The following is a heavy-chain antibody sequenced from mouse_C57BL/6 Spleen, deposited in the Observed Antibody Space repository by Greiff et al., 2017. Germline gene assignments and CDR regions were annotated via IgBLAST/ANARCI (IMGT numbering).Heavy chain of an antibody. Sequence: QVQLQQSGPELVKPGASVKISCTASGYAFSSSWMNWVKQRPGQGLEWIGRIYPGDGDTNYNGKFKGRATLTAAKSSSTAYMQLSSLTSKDSAVYFCARGARGWFAYWGQGTLVTVSA. CDR3: ARGARGWFAY. V-gene: IGHV1-82*01. J-gene: IGHJ3*01. CDR1: GYAFSSSW. D-gene: IGHD3-1*01. CDR2: IYPGDGDT.